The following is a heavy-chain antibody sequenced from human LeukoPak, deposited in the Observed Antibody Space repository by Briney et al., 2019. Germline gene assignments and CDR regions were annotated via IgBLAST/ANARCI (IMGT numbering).Heavy chain of an antibody. V-gene: IGHV5-51*01. J-gene: IGHJ4*02. Sequence: GESLKISCKGSGYTFTSNWIGWVRQMPGKGLEWMGIIFPRDSDTVYSPSFQGQVTLSVDKSISTAYLQWSSLKASDTAIYYCARRDYGGHAAYFDYWGQGTLVTVSS. CDR3: ARRDYGGHAAYFDY. CDR1: GYTFTSNW. CDR2: IFPRDSDT. D-gene: IGHD4-17*01.